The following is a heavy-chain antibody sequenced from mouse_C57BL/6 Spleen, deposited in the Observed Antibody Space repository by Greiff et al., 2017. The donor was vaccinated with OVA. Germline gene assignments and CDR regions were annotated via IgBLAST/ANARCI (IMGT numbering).Heavy chain of an antibody. CDR3: ATLYGNLGGYFDY. Sequence: QVQLKQSGAELVRPGSSVKLSCKASGYTFTSYWMDWVKQRPGQGLEWIGNIYPSDSETHYNQKFKDKATLTVDKSSSTAYMQLSSLTSEDSAVYYCATLYGNLGGYFDYWGQGTTLTVSS. V-gene: IGHV1-61*01. J-gene: IGHJ2*01. D-gene: IGHD2-1*01. CDR2: IYPSDSET. CDR1: GYTFTSYW.